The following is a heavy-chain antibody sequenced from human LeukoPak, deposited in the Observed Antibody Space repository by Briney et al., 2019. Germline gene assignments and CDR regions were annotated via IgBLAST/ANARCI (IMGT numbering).Heavy chain of an antibody. Sequence: GASVKVSCKASGYTFTRYYMHWVRQAPGQGLEWMGWINPNSGGTNYAQKFQGRVTMTRDTSISTAYMELSRLRSDDTAVYYCANTLPPGYCSSTSCYDLGYFQHWGQGTLVTVSS. CDR3: ANTLPPGYCSSTSCYDLGYFQH. CDR2: INPNSGGT. CDR1: GYTFTRYY. D-gene: IGHD2-2*01. V-gene: IGHV1-2*02. J-gene: IGHJ1*01.